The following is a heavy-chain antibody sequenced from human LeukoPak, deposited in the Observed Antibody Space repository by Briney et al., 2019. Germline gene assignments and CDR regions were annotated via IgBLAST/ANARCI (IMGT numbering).Heavy chain of an antibody. CDR1: GFTFSSYG. V-gene: IGHV3-30*02. CDR3: AKDRLLWDIVVLPAGY. CDR2: IRYDGSNK. D-gene: IGHD2-2*01. J-gene: IGHJ4*02. Sequence: GGSLRLSCAASGFTFSSYGMHWVRQAPGKGLEWVAFIRYDGSNKYYADSVKGRFTISRDNSKNTLYLQMNSLRAEDTAVYYCAKDRLLWDIVVLPAGYWGQGTLVTVSS.